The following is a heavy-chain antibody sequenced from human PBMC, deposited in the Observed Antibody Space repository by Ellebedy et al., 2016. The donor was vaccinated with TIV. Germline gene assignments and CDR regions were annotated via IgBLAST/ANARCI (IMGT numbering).Heavy chain of an antibody. V-gene: IGHV4-30-2*01. CDR3: AREVGYFDSSGLGAFDF. CDR1: GGSISSGGFS. J-gene: IGHJ3*01. Sequence: SETLSLTXAVSGGSISSGGFSWSWIRQPPGKGLEWIGYISHSGSPYYNPSLKSRVTISVDRSNNQFSLKLTSVTAADTAVYYCAREVGYFDSSGLGAFDFWGQGTMVSVS. D-gene: IGHD3-22*01. CDR2: ISHSGSP.